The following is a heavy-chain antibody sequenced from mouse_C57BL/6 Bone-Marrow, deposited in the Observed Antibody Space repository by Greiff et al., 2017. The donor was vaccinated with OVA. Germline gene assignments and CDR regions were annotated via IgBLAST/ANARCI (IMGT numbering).Heavy chain of an antibody. J-gene: IGHJ3*01. CDR2: IDPENGDT. CDR3: TTDDGYEGFAY. D-gene: IGHD2-3*01. Sequence: VQLKESGAELVRPGASVKLSCTASGYNIKDDYMHWVKQRPEQGLEWIGWIDPENGDTEYAPKFQGKATITADTSSNTAYLQLSSLTSEDTAVYYCTTDDGYEGFAYWGQGTLVTVSA. V-gene: IGHV14-4*01. CDR1: GYNIKDDY.